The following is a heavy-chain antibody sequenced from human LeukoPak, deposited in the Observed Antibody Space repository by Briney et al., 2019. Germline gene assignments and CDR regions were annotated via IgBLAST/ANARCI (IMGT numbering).Heavy chain of an antibody. CDR1: GGSISSGDYY. CDR2: IYYSGST. J-gene: IGHJ3*02. Sequence: SPSETLSLTCTVSGGSISSGDYYWSWIRQPPGKGLEWIGYIYYSGSTYYNPSLKSRVTISVDTSKNQFSLKLSSVTAADTAVYYCAVAVAAHHDAFDIWGQGTMVTVSS. CDR3: AVAVAAHHDAFDI. D-gene: IGHD6-19*01. V-gene: IGHV4-30-4*02.